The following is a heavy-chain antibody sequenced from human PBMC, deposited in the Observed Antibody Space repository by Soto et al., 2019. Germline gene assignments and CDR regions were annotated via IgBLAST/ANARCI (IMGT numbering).Heavy chain of an antibody. CDR2: INSNGRST. V-gene: IGHV3-74*01. J-gene: IGHJ5*02. D-gene: IGHD3-22*01. Sequence: GGSLRLSCAASGFTFSSYWMHWVRQAPGKGLVWVSRINSNGRSTSYADSVKGRFTISRDNAKNTLYLQMNSLRAEDTAVYYCVRDYYDSSSYLNWFDPWGQGTLVTVSS. CDR3: VRDYYDSSSYLNWFDP. CDR1: GFTFSSYW.